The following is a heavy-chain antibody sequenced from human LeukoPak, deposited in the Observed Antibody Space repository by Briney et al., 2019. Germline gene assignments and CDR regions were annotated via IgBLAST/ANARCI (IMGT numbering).Heavy chain of an antibody. V-gene: IGHV4-34*01. Sequence: SETLSLTCAVYGGSFSGYYWNWIRQPPGKGLEWIGEINHGGSTNYNPSLKSRVTISMDTSKNQFSLKLSSVTAADTAVYYCARAHNWGLDFWGQGTLVTVSS. CDR1: GGSFSGYY. D-gene: IGHD7-27*01. J-gene: IGHJ4*02. CDR2: INHGGST. CDR3: ARAHNWGLDF.